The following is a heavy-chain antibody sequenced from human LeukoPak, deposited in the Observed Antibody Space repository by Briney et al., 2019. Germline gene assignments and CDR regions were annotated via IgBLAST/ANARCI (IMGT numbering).Heavy chain of an antibody. CDR3: ARHALGYCSSTSCYGPLYYYYMDV. D-gene: IGHD2-2*01. V-gene: IGHV5-51*01. J-gene: IGHJ6*03. CDR1: GYSFTSYW. CDR2: IYPGDSDT. Sequence: GESLKISCKGSGYSFTSYWIGWVRQLPGKGLEWMGIIYPGDSDTRYSPSFQGQVTISADKSISTAYLQWSSLKASDTAMYYCARHALGYCSSTSCYGPLYYYYMDVWGKGTTVTVSS.